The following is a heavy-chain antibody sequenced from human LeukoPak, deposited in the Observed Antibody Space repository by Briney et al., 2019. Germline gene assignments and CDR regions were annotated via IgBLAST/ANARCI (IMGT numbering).Heavy chain of an antibody. CDR3: ARGKALYDYVWGSYRLNYFDY. Sequence: PSETLSLTCAVYGGSFSGYYWSWIRQPPGKGLEWIGEINHSGSTNYNPSPKSRVTISVDTSKNQFSLKLSSVTAADTAVYYCARGKALYDYVWGSYRLNYFDYWGQGTLVTVSS. V-gene: IGHV4-34*01. D-gene: IGHD3-16*02. CDR1: GGSFSGYY. J-gene: IGHJ4*02. CDR2: INHSGST.